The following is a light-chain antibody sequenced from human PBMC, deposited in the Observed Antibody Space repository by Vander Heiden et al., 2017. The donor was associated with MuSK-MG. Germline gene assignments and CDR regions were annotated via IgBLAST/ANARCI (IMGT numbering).Light chain of an antibody. Sequence: SVLTQPPSASGTPGQRVTISCSGSSSNIGSNTVTWYQQHPGTAPKLLLYSNNHRPSGVPDRFSGSTSGTSASLAISGLQSEDEADYYCAAWDDSLNGVVFGGGTKLTVL. V-gene: IGLV1-44*01. CDR1: SSNIGSNT. CDR2: SNN. CDR3: AAWDDSLNGVV. J-gene: IGLJ2*01.